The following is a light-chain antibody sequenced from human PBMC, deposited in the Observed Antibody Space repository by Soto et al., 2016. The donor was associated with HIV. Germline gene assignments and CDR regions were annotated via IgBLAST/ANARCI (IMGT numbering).Light chain of an antibody. J-gene: IGLJ1*01. CDR1: NLKDKF. CDR3: QTWDSRAAV. CDR2: QDI. Sequence: SYELTQPPSVSLSPGQTAIITCSGYNLKDKFVSWYQQRPGQSPILVISQDILRPSGIPERFSGSNFGNTATLTITGIQPLDEADYFCQTWDSRAAVFGTGTKVTVL. V-gene: IGLV3-1*01.